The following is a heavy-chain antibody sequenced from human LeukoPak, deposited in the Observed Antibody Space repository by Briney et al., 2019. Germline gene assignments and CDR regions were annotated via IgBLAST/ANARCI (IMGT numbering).Heavy chain of an antibody. CDR2: INPSGGST. Sequence: ASVKVSCKASGYTFTSYYMHWVRQAPGQGLEWMGIINPSGGSTSYAQKFQGRVTMTRDTPTSTVYMELSSLRSEDTAVYYCARAQDDILTGYYKSYYYYYMDVWGKGTTVTISS. J-gene: IGHJ6*03. V-gene: IGHV1-46*01. CDR1: GYTFTSYY. D-gene: IGHD3-9*01. CDR3: ARAQDDILTGYYKSYYYYYMDV.